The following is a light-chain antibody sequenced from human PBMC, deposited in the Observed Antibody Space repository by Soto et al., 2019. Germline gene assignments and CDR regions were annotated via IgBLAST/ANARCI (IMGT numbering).Light chain of an antibody. CDR3: QQYYSYPRT. CDR2: AAS. Sequence: AIRMTQSPSSLSASTGDRVTITCRASQGISSYLAWYQQKPGKAPKLLIYAASTLRSGVPSRFSGSGSGTAFTLTISCLQSEDFATYYCQQYYSYPRTFGQGTKVEIK. CDR1: QGISSY. J-gene: IGKJ1*01. V-gene: IGKV1-8*01.